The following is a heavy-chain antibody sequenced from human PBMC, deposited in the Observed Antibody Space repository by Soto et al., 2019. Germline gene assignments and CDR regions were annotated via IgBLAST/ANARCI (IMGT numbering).Heavy chain of an antibody. CDR3: ASQGDGVCFN. CDR1: GGSISSGGYY. V-gene: IGHV4-31*03. CDR2: IYYSGST. J-gene: IGHJ4*02. Sequence: PSETLSLTCTVSGGSISSGGYYWSWIRQHPGKGLEWIGYIYYSGSTYYNPSLKSRVTISVDTSKNQFSLKLSSVAAADTAVYYCASQGDGVCFNWGQGTLVTVSS. D-gene: IGHD2-8*01.